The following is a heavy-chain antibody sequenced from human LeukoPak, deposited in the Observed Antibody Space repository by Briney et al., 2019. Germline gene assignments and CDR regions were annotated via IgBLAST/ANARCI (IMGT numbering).Heavy chain of an antibody. J-gene: IGHJ4*02. CDR3: ARDPYSGYYSSNLDY. CDR2: IYHSGST. D-gene: IGHD3-22*01. Sequence: GSLRLSCAASGFTFSSYSMNWVRQAPGKGLEWIGSIYHSGSTYYNPSLKSRVTISVDTSKNQFSLKLSSVTAADTAVYYCARDPYSGYYSSNLDYWGQGTLVTVSS. CDR1: GFTFSSYS. V-gene: IGHV4-38-2*02.